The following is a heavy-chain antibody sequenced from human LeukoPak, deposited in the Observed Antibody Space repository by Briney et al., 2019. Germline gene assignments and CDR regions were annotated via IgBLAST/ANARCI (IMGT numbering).Heavy chain of an antibody. CDR2: IDTSSGTI. CDR3: ARDMGYSGSWPGYFDY. CDR1: GFTFSSYS. D-gene: IGHD1-26*01. Sequence: TGGSLRLSCAASGFTFSSYSMSWVRQAPGKGLEWVSYIDTSSGTIYYADSVKGRFTISRDNAKNSLYLQMKSLRAEDTTVYYCARDMGYSGSWPGYFDYWGQGVLVTVSS. V-gene: IGHV3-48*04. J-gene: IGHJ4*02.